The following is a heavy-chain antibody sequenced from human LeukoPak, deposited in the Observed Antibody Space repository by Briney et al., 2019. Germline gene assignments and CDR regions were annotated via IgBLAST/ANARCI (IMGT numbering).Heavy chain of an antibody. D-gene: IGHD3-10*01. Sequence: PGGSLRLSCAASGFTFSSYAMHWVRQAPGKGPEYVPAISSNGGSTYFANSVKGRFTISRDHSKNTLCLQMGSLRAEDMAVYYCARGMRGFGELPYYYYYMDVWGKGTTVTVSS. J-gene: IGHJ6*03. CDR2: ISSNGGST. CDR1: GFTFSSYA. CDR3: ARGMRGFGELPYYYYYMDV. V-gene: IGHV3-64*01.